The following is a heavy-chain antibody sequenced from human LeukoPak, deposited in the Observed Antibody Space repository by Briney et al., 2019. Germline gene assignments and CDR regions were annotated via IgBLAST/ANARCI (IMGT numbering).Heavy chain of an antibody. D-gene: IGHD2-15*01. V-gene: IGHV3-23*01. CDR3: AKDGDIVGP. J-gene: IGHJ5*02. CDR1: GFTFSSYG. Sequence: PGGSLRLSCAASGFTFSSYGMSWVRQAPGKGLEWVSAISGSGGSTYYADSGKGRFTISSENSKNTLYLQMNSLRAEDTAVYYCAKDGDIVGPWGQGTLVTVSS. CDR2: ISGSGGST.